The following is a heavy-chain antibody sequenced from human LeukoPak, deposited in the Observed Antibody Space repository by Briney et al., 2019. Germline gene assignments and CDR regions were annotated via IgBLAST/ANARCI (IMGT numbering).Heavy chain of an antibody. D-gene: IGHD1-26*01. CDR2: INGAGHNT. J-gene: IGHJ4*02. V-gene: IGHV3-23*01. CDR3: AKGGDSGNYQEKLDY. Sequence: PGGSLRLSCAASGFTFSTYGMTWVRQAPGKGLEGVSTINGAGHNTYYADSVKGRFTISRDNSKNTLYLQMNSLRAGDTAVYYCAKGGDSGNYQEKLDYWGQGTLVTVSS. CDR1: GFTFSTYG.